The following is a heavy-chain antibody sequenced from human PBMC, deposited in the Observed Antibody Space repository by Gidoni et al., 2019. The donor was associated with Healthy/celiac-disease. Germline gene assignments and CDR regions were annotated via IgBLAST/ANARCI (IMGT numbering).Heavy chain of an antibody. J-gene: IGHJ2*01. CDR2: IKSKTDGGTT. CDR3: TTTSPPTYYYDSSGYSNWYFDL. D-gene: IGHD3-22*01. CDR1: GFTFSNAW. Sequence: EVQLVESGGGLVTPGGSLRLSCAASGFTFSNAWMTSVRQAPGKGLEWVGRIKSKTDGGTTDYAAPVKGRFTISRDDSKNTLYLQMNSLKTEDTAVYYCTTTSPPTYYYDSSGYSNWYFDLWGRGTLVTVSS. V-gene: IGHV3-15*07.